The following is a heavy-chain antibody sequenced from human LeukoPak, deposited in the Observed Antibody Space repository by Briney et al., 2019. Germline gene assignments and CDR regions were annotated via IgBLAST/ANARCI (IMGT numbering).Heavy chain of an antibody. J-gene: IGHJ4*02. Sequence: ASVKVSCKASGYSFSDFAMHWVRQAHGQGLEWMGRIISNSGGTSYAQKFQGRVTMTRDTSISTAYMEVSGLTSDDTAVYYCARGGSRSGYLYYFDSWGQGTLVSVSS. V-gene: IGHV1-2*06. CDR3: ARGGSRSGYLYYFDS. CDR1: GYSFSDFA. CDR2: IISNSGGT. D-gene: IGHD3-10*01.